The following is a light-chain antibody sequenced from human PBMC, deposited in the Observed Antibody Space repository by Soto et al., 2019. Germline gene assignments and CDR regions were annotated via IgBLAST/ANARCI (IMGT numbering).Light chain of an antibody. V-gene: IGKV3-15*01. J-gene: IGKJ4*01. Sequence: EIVMTQSPATLSVSPGERATLSCRASQSVSSNLAWYQQTPGQAPRLLMYGASTRATGIPARFSGSGSGTEFTLTISSLQSEDFAVYYCQQYNNWPLTFGGGTKVEIK. CDR3: QQYNNWPLT. CDR2: GAS. CDR1: QSVSSN.